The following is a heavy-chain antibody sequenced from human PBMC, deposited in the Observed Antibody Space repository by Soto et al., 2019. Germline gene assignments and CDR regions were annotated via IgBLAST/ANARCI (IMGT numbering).Heavy chain of an antibody. V-gene: IGHV3-53*01. J-gene: IGHJ5*02. CDR2: VSDVERA. Sequence: EVRLVESGGGLIQPGGSLRLSCVASGFSVSSNYMSWVRQAPGKGLEGVTVVSDVERANYADSVKGRFTVSRDISKRTVFLQMNSLRAEDTAVYYCARPHSAAFAWAAESWGQGTLVIVSS. CDR3: ARPHSAAFAWAAES. CDR1: GFSVSSNY. D-gene: IGHD1-26*01.